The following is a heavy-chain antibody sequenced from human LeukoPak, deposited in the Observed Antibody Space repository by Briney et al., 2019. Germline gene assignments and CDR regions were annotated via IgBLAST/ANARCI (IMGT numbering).Heavy chain of an antibody. V-gene: IGHV4-59*01. CDR3: ARCFGSGCPNGVFDY. CDR1: GGSIRNYD. D-gene: IGHD6-19*01. CDR2: IYYSGTT. J-gene: IGHJ4*02. Sequence: SETLSLSCTVSGGSIRNYDWSRIRQPPGKGLEWIGYIYYSGTTNYNPSLKSRVTISIDTSKNQVSLKLSSVTAADTAVYYCARCFGSGCPNGVFDYWGRRTLVTVSS.